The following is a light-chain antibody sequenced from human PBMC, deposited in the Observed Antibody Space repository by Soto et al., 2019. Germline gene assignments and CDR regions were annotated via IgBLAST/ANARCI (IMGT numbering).Light chain of an antibody. CDR2: KVS. CDR1: ESLVFSDGNTY. CDR3: VQGTHWPRT. J-gene: IGKJ1*01. Sequence: DVVMTQSPLFLPVTLGQPASISCRSSESLVFSDGNTYLTWLHQGPGQSPRRLIYKVSKRGSGVPDRFSGSGSGTDFTLKISRVEAEDVGLYYCVQGTHWPRTFGQGTKVEIK. V-gene: IGKV2-30*01.